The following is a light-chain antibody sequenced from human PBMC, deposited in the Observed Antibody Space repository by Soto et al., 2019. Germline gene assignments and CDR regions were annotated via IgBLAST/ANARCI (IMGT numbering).Light chain of an antibody. V-gene: IGLV2-23*01. CDR2: EGN. CDR3: CSYAGSGTFYV. J-gene: IGLJ1*01. CDR1: DVGSFLL. Sequence: QSLLTQPASVSGSPGQSITISCSDVGSFLLVSWYQQRPGKAPQLIIYEGNKRPSGISNRFSGFKSGNTASLTVSGLQAEDEADYYCCSYAGSGTFYVFGSGTKVTVL.